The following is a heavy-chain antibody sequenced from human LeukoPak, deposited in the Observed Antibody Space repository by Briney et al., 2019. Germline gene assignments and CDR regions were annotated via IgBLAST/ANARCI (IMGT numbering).Heavy chain of an antibody. V-gene: IGHV3-23*01. CDR1: GFTFSSYA. CDR2: ISGSGGST. J-gene: IGHJ4*02. Sequence: GGSLRLSCAASGFTFSSYAMSWVRQAPGKGLEWVSAISGSGGSTYYADSVKGRFTIPRDNSKNTLYLQMNSLRAEDTAVYYCAVDTAMVTTPDYWGQGTLVTVSS. D-gene: IGHD5-18*01. CDR3: AVDTAMVTTPDY.